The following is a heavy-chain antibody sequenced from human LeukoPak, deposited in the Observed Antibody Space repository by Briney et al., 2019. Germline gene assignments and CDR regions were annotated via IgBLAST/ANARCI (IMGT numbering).Heavy chain of an antibody. V-gene: IGHV1-69*05. J-gene: IGHJ4*02. CDR1: GGTSSSYA. Sequence: SVKVSCKASGGTSSSYAISWVRQAPGQGLEWMGGIIPIFGTANYAQKFQGRVTITTDESTSTAYMELSSLRSEDTAVYYCASTSGYSYEFDYWGQGTLVTVSS. D-gene: IGHD5-18*01. CDR3: ASTSGYSYEFDY. CDR2: IIPIFGTA.